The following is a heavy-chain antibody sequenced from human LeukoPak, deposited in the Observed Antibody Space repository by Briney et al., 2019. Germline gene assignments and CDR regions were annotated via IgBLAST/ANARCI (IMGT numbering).Heavy chain of an antibody. J-gene: IGHJ4*02. CDR3: ARASDTYYYDSSGSPHFDY. D-gene: IGHD3-22*01. CDR1: GFTFSSYE. V-gene: IGHV3-48*03. Sequence: GGSLRLSCAASGFTFSSYEMNRVRQAPGKGLEWVSYISSSGSTIYYADSVKGRFTISRDNAKNSLYLQMNSLRAEDTAVYYCARASDTYYYDSSGSPHFDYWGQGTLVTVSS. CDR2: ISSSGSTI.